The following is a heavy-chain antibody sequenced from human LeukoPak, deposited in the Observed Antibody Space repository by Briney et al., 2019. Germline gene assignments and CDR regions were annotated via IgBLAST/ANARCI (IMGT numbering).Heavy chain of an antibody. Sequence: PSETLSLTCTVSGGSISSSSYYWGWIRQPPGKGLEWIGSIYYSGSTYYNPSLKSRVTISVDTSKNQFSLKLSSVTAADTAVYYCARDLGLIADEHILPDYWGQGTLVTVSS. D-gene: IGHD6-13*01. CDR2: IYYSGST. CDR1: GGSISSSSYY. CDR3: ARDLGLIADEHILPDY. J-gene: IGHJ4*02. V-gene: IGHV4-39*07.